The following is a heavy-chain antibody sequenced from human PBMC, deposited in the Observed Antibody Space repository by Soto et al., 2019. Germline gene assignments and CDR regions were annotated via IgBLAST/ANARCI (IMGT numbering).Heavy chain of an antibody. CDR1: GGSISSGGYY. D-gene: IGHD6-6*01. Sequence: SETLSLTCTVSGGSISSGGYYWSWIRQHPGKGLEWIGYIYYSGSTYYNPSLKSRVTISVDTSKNQFSLKLSSVTAADTAVYYCARDARYSSSSQVFDYWGQGTLVTVSS. J-gene: IGHJ4*02. CDR3: ARDARYSSSSQVFDY. CDR2: IYYSGST. V-gene: IGHV4-31*03.